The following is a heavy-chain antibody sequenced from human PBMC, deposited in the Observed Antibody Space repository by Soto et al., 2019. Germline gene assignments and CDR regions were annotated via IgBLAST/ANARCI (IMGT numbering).Heavy chain of an antibody. Sequence: GGSLRLSWAASGFTFSDYGVHWVRQAPGEGLEWVAVISNDGIKKNYGESAKGRFTISRDNSKNTLYLQMNSLRTEDTAVYYCAKSPQWVAKGGMDVWGQGTTVTVSS. CDR2: ISNDGIKK. CDR3: AKSPQWVAKGGMDV. V-gene: IGHV3-30*18. CDR1: GFTFSDYG. J-gene: IGHJ6*02. D-gene: IGHD1-26*01.